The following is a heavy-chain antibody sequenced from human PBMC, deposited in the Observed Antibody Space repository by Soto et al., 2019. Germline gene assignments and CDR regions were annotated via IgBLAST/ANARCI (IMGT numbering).Heavy chain of an antibody. D-gene: IGHD3-16*02. V-gene: IGHV1-18*04. CDR2: ISAYNGNT. CDR3: ARVMITFGGVIAHGAFDI. J-gene: IGHJ3*02. CDR1: GYTFTSYG. Sequence: EASVKVSCKASGYTFTSYGIGWVRQAPGQGLEWMGWISAYNGNTNYAQKLQGRVTMTTDTSTSTAYMELRSLRSDDTAVYYCARVMITFGGVIAHGAFDIWGQGTMVTVSS.